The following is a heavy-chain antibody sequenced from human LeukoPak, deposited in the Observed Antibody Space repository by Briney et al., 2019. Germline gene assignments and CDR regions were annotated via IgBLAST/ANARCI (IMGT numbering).Heavy chain of an antibody. CDR3: ARVSYLPQWLGPGELDDFAY. D-gene: IGHD3-10*01. CDR1: GGSLSSSSYY. V-gene: IGHV4-39*07. CDR2: IYYSGST. J-gene: IGHJ4*02. Sequence: SETLSLTCTVSGGSLSSSSYYWGWIRQPSGKGLEWIGSIYYSGSTYYNPSLKSRVTRAVDTSKNQFSIKLSSVNAADTAVYCCARVSYLPQWLGPGELDDFAYWGQGTLVTVSS.